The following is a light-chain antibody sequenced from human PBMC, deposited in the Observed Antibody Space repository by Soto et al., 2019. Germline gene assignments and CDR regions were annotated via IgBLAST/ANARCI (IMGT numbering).Light chain of an antibody. J-gene: IGKJ1*01. CDR3: QQYGSSLWT. CDR2: GAS. Sequence: EIVLTQPPGTLSCSPGARANPSWRPSRSVTANFAACYQHKVGRAPLLLIYGASKSATGISDRFTGSASGTDFPPTISRLEPEDFAVYYCQQYGSSLWTFGQGTKVDIK. V-gene: IGKV3-20*01. CDR1: RSVTANF.